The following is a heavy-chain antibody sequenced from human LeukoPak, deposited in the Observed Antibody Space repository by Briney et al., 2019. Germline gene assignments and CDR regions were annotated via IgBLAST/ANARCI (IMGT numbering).Heavy chain of an antibody. V-gene: IGHV1-69*05. Sequence: GASVKVSCKASGGTFSSYAISWVRQAPGQGLEWMGRIIPIFGTANYAQKFQGRVTITTDESTSTAYMELSSLRSEDTAVYYCARAPDGENWFDPWGQGTLVTVSS. CDR2: IIPIFGTA. D-gene: IGHD7-27*01. CDR3: ARAPDGENWFDP. CDR1: GGTFSSYA. J-gene: IGHJ5*02.